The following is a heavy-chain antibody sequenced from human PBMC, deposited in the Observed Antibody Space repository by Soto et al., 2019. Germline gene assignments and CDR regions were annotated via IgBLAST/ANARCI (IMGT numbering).Heavy chain of an antibody. CDR2: LSYGGST. Sequence: QGLLQESGPRLVTASESLSLTCTVSGGPISSYSWSWIRQTPGKGLEWIGYLSYGGSTNYNPSLESRVTITINTTATPFSLKLKSLTAADTAVYYCARGFWATGGGNYYYSMDVWGQGTTVRVS. CDR1: GGPISSYS. D-gene: IGHD2-15*01. CDR3: ARGFWATGGGNYYYSMDV. V-gene: IGHV4-59*13. J-gene: IGHJ6*02.